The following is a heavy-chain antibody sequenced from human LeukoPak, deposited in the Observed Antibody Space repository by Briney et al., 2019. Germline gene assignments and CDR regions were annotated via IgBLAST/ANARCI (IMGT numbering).Heavy chain of an antibody. V-gene: IGHV1-18*01. D-gene: IGHD1-1*01. CDR3: GRGGYGPDY. CDR2: ISTNNDNT. Sequence: ASVKLSCNASGHTLTSYCITWVRQAPGHGREWVGWISTNNDNTNEAQKLQRRITMTTDTTTSTTYMELRSLRSDTTAVYYGGRGGYGPDYWGQGTLVTVSS. CDR1: GHTLTSYC. J-gene: IGHJ4*02.